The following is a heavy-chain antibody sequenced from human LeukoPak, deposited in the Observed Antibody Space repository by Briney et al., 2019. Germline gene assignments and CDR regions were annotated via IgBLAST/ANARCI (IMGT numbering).Heavy chain of an antibody. CDR2: INSDGSST. D-gene: IGHD6-6*01. CDR1: GLTFSGFA. V-gene: IGHV3-74*01. CDR3: ARGLSGYASSLGY. Sequence: GGSLRLSCAASGLTFSGFAMSWIRQAPGKGLVWVSRINSDGSSTSYADSVRGRFSISRDNAKNTLYLQMNSLRAEDTAVYYCARGLSGYASSLGYWGQGTLVTVSA. J-gene: IGHJ4*02.